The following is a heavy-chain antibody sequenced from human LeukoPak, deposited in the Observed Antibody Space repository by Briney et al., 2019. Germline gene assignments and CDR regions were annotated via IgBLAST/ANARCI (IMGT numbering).Heavy chain of an antibody. J-gene: IGHJ4*02. V-gene: IGHV3-48*03. CDR2: ITSCSSSK. D-gene: IGHD6-19*01. CDR3: AKDDGSRGWYGPLGN. CDR1: GLTLSRYE. Sequence: GGSLRLPCAASGLTLSRYEMNGVRQATGKGLEGVSFITSCSSSKYCADSVKGRFNVSRDNNKNSLYLQMNTLSGGDTGLFFCAKDDGSRGWYGPLGNWGQGTMVTVSS.